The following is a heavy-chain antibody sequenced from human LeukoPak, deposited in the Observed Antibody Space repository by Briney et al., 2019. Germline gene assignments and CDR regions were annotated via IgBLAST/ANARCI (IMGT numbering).Heavy chain of an antibody. CDR2: IYSGGST. CDR1: GFTVSSNS. V-gene: IGHV3-53*01. Sequence: GGSLRLSCTVAGFTVSSNSMSWVRQAPGKGLEWVSFIYSGGSTQYSDSVKGRFTISRDNSKNTLFLQMNSLRAEDTAVYYCAKEDYYDSSGYPPPYWGQGTLVTVSS. D-gene: IGHD3-22*01. CDR3: AKEDYYDSSGYPPPY. J-gene: IGHJ4*02.